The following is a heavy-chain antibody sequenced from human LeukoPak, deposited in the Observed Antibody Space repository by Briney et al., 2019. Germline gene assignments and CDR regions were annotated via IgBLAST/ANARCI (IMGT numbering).Heavy chain of an antibody. CDR3: ARRASALGL. V-gene: IGHV4-34*01. J-gene: IGHJ2*01. CDR1: GGSFSGYY. D-gene: IGHD2-2*01. Sequence: PLETLSLTCAVYGGSFSGYYWSWIRQPPGKGLEWIGEINHSGSTNYNPSLKSRVTISVDTSKNQFPLKLSSVTAADTAVYYCARRASALGLWGRGTLVTVSS. CDR2: INHSGST.